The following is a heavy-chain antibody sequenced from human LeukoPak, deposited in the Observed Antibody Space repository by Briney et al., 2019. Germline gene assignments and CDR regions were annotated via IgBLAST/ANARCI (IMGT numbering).Heavy chain of an antibody. D-gene: IGHD3-10*01. CDR2: IDRDGYST. Sequence: PGGSLRLSCEASGITFSNHWMHWVRQGPGKGLVWVSRIDRDGYSTSYADSVKGRFTISRDNSKNTLYLQMNSLRAEDTAVYYCAKDPKHLYYGSGSYHDYWGQGTLVTVSS. V-gene: IGHV3-74*01. CDR1: GITFSNHW. CDR3: AKDPKHLYYGSGSYHDY. J-gene: IGHJ4*02.